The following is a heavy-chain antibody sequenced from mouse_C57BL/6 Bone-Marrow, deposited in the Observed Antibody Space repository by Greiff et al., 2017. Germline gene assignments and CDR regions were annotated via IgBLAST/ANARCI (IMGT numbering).Heavy chain of an antibody. CDR2: ISSGSGTI. Sequence: EVKLVESGGGLVKPGGSLKLSCAASGFTFSDYGMHWVRQAPGQGLEWVAYISSGSGTIYYADTVKGRFTISRDNAKTTLFLQMTSQRSEDTVMYDCARPLTTVVDTDAMDYWGQGTSVTVSA. J-gene: IGHJ4*01. CDR1: GFTFSDYG. V-gene: IGHV5-17*01. D-gene: IGHD1-1*01. CDR3: ARPLTTVVDTDAMDY.